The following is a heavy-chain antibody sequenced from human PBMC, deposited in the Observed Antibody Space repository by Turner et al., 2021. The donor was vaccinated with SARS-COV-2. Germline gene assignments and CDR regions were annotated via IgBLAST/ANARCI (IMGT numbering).Heavy chain of an antibody. CDR2: ISGSGGST. J-gene: IGHJ4*02. CDR1: GFTFINYA. Sequence: EVQLLESGGGLVQPGVSLRLSCAASGFTFINYAMSWVRQARGKGLEWVSAISGSGGSTYYADSVKGRFTISRDNSKNTLYLKMNSLRAEDTAVYYCAKNLGGWPFDYWGQGTLVTVSS. CDR3: AKNLGGWPFDY. V-gene: IGHV3-23*01. D-gene: IGHD3-10*01.